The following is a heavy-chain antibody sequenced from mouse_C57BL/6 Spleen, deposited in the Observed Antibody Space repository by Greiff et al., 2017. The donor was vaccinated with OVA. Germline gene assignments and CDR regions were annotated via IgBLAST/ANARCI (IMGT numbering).Heavy chain of an antibody. J-gene: IGHJ1*03. Sequence: VKLQQPGAELVKPGASVKMSCKASGYTFTSYWITWVKQRPGQGLEWIGDIYPGSGSTNYNEQFKSKATLTVDTSSSTAYMQRSSLTSEDSAVYYCARGITTVSSLYWYFDVWGTGTTVTVSS. CDR3: ARGITTVSSLYWYFDV. CDR1: GYTFTSYW. V-gene: IGHV1-55*01. D-gene: IGHD1-1*01. CDR2: IYPGSGST.